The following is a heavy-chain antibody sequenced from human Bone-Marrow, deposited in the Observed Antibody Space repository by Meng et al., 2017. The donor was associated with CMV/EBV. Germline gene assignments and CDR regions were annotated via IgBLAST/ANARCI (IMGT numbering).Heavy chain of an antibody. CDR1: GFTFSSYG. CDR2: ISYDGSNK. V-gene: IGHV3-30*19. D-gene: IGHD3-10*01. Sequence: GGSLRLSCAASGFTFSSYGMHWVRQAPGKGLEWVAVISYDGSNKYYADSVKGRFTISRDNSKNTLYLQMNSLRAEDTAVYYCARVPGARTTPFPPHPPLHGGFVFCDWFDPWGQGTLVTVSS. CDR3: ARVPGARTTPFPPHPPLHGGFVFCDWFDP. J-gene: IGHJ5*02.